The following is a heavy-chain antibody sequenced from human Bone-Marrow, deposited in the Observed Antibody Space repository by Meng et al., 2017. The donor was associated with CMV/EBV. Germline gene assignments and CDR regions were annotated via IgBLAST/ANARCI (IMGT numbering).Heavy chain of an antibody. D-gene: IGHD6-19*01. J-gene: IGHJ4*02. V-gene: IGHV1-69*04. CDR3: AREGDSYSSGWYSVAY. CDR2: IIPALGIA. Sequence: SVKVSCKASGGTLSNHTISWVRQAPGQGLEWLGRIIPALGIANYAQKFQGRVTVTADKSTSTAYMELSSLRSEDSAVYYCAREGDSYSSGWYSVAYWGQGTLVTVSS. CDR1: GGTLSNHT.